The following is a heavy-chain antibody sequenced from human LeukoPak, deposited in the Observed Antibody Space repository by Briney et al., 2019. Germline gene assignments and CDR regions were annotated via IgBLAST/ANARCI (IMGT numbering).Heavy chain of an antibody. V-gene: IGHV4-39*07. CDR1: GGSIDSGDYY. Sequence: SETPSLTCTVSGGSIDSGDYYWGWVRQPPGKGLECIASIHYTGSTYYDPSLKSRVTLSVDTSKNQFSLNLYSVTAADTAIYYCARHPIERSLGGVPDWFDPWGQGTLVTVSS. CDR3: ARHPIERSLGGVPDWFDP. CDR2: IHYTGST. J-gene: IGHJ5*02. D-gene: IGHD3-3*01.